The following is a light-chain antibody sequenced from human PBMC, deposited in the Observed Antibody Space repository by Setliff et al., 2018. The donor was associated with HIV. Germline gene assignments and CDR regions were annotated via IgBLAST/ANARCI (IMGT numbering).Light chain of an antibody. V-gene: IGLV2-14*01. CDR2: EVS. J-gene: IGLJ1*01. CDR1: SSDVGGYNY. CDR3: SSYTSSSLYV. Sequence: QSALTQPASVSGSPGQSITISCTGTSSDVGGYNYVSWYQHHPGKAPKLMICEVSNRPSGVSNLFSGSKSGNTASLTISGLQADDEADYYCSSYTSSSLYVFGTGTKVTVL.